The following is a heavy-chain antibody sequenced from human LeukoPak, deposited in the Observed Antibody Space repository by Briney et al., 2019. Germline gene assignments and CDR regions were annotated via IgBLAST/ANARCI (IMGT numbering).Heavy chain of an antibody. CDR2: INGSGDRT. CDR1: GFTVSSNY. V-gene: IGHV3-23*01. CDR3: AKAPRGFQWFVDF. Sequence: GGSLRLSCAASGFTVSSNYMSWVRQAPGKGLEWVSDINGSGDRTFHADPVKGRFTISRDNSKNKLYLQMNDLRAEDTAVYYCAKAPRGFQWFVDFWGQGTLVTVSS. D-gene: IGHD3-22*01. J-gene: IGHJ4*02.